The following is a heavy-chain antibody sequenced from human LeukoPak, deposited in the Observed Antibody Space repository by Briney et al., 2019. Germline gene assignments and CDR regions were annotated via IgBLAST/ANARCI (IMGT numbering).Heavy chain of an antibody. J-gene: IGHJ6*03. D-gene: IGHD6-19*01. CDR3: ARPSRGSSGWSYYMDV. V-gene: IGHV4-39*01. Sequence: SETVSLTCTVSGGSISSSSYYWGWVRQPPGKGLEWIGTIYYSGSTYFNPSLKSRVTISVDTSKNQFSLKLSSVTAADTAVYYCARPSRGSSGWSYYMDVWGKGTTVTVS. CDR2: IYYSGST. CDR1: GGSISSSSYY.